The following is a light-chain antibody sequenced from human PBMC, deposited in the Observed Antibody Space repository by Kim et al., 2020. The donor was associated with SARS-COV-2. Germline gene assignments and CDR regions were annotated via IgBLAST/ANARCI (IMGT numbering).Light chain of an antibody. CDR2: AAS. CDR1: QGISNY. V-gene: IGKV1-27*01. J-gene: IGKJ1*01. Sequence: AAVGDSVTITCRSSQGISNYSAWYQQKPRTVPTVLIYAASASQSGVPSRFSGSGSGTDFTLTITSLQPEDVAAYYSQRCKGAPWTFGQRAKVDIK. CDR3: QRCKGAPWT.